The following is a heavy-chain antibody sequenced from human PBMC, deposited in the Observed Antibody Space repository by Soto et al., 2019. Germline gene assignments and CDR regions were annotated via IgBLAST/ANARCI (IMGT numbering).Heavy chain of an antibody. J-gene: IGHJ4*02. CDR1: GYTFTNYA. CDR2: INAAIGNT. V-gene: IGHV1-3*01. CDR3: ARGNGYGSGSYSFDY. D-gene: IGHD3-10*01. Sequence: QVQLVQSGAEVKKPGASVKVSCKASGYTFTNYAMHWVRQAPGQRLEWVGWINAAIGNTKYSQKFQGSVTITRDSSANTAYRELSSLGSEDTAVYYCARGNGYGSGSYSFDYWGQGTLVTVSS.